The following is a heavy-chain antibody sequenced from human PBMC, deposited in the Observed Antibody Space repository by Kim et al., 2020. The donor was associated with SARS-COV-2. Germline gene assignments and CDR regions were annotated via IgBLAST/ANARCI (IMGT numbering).Heavy chain of an antibody. J-gene: IGHJ6*02. CDR2: ISYDGSNK. V-gene: IGHV3-30*18. CDR3: AKEARDYYGMDV. CDR1: GFTFSSYG. Sequence: GGSLRLSCAASGFTFSSYGMHWVRQAPGKGLEWVAVISYDGSNKYYADSVKGRFTISRDNSKNTLYLQMNSLRAEDTAVYYCAKEARDYYGMDVWGQGTT.